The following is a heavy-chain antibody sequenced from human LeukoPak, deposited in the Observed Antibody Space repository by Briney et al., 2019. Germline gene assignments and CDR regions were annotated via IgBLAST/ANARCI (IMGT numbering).Heavy chain of an antibody. V-gene: IGHV3-7*01. D-gene: IGHD2/OR15-2a*01. CDR2: IKQDGSAK. CDR1: GFNFISYW. CDR3: VGCAGNSCYFDY. J-gene: IGHJ4*02. Sequence: GSLELSCAASGFNFISYWMSWVRPAPGKGLEWVANIKQDGSAKNYVDSVKGRFTISRDNAKNLLYLQMNSLRAEDTAVYYCVGCAGNSCYFDYWGQGTLVIVSS.